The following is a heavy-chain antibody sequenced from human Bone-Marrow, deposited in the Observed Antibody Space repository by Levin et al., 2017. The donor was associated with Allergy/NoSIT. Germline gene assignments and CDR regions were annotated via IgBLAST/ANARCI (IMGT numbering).Heavy chain of an antibody. CDR3: ARAHCADDKCPEPGF. J-gene: IGHJ4*02. CDR1: GYNFTNFL. CDR2: INPGGGST. Sequence: EASVKVSCKPSGYNFTNFLVHWVRQAPGQGLEWMAIINPGGGSTSYARKFRGRMLLTRETSTRTVYMQLTSLTSDDTAVYFCARAHCADDKCPEPGFWGQGTPLTVSS. V-gene: IGHV1-46*01. D-gene: IGHD2-21*01.